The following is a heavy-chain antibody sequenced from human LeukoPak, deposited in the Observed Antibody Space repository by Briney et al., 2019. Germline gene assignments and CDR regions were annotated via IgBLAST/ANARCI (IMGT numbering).Heavy chain of an antibody. CDR3: ARDPHDYGDPGY. D-gene: IGHD4-17*01. Sequence: PGGSLRLSCAASGFTFSSYSMNWVRQAPGKGLEWVASIKQDGSEKYYVDSVKGRFTISRDNAKNSLYLQMNSLRAEDTAVYYCARDPHDYGDPGYWGQGTLVTVSS. CDR1: GFTFSSYS. CDR2: IKQDGSEK. J-gene: IGHJ4*02. V-gene: IGHV3-7*01.